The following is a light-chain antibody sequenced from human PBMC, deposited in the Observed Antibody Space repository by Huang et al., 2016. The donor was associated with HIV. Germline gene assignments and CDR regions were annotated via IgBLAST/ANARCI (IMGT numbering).Light chain of an antibody. Sequence: DIQMTQSPSTLSPSVGDSVTITCRASQTISRWLAWYQQKPGKAPKLLIYEASTLETGVPSRFSGSGSGTEFTLTISSLQPDDFATYYCQHYNVYSLPFTFGQGTKLEIK. J-gene: IGKJ2*01. V-gene: IGKV1-5*03. CDR3: QHYNVYSLPFT. CDR1: QTISRW. CDR2: EAS.